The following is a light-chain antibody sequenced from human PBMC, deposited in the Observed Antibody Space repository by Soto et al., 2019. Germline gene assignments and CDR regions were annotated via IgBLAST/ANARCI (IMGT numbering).Light chain of an antibody. J-gene: IGLJ3*02. CDR3: SSFTTITTWV. Sequence: QSALTQPASVSGSPGQSITISCTGTSSDVGAYNYVSWYQQHPGRAPNLLIYEVYYRPSGVSNRFSGSKSGNTAYLTISGLQAEDEADYYCSSFTTITTWVFGGGTKVTVL. V-gene: IGLV2-14*01. CDR1: SSDVGAYNY. CDR2: EVY.